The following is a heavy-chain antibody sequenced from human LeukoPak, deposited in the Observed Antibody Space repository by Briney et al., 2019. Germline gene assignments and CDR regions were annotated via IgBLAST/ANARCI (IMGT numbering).Heavy chain of an antibody. D-gene: IGHD2-8*01. V-gene: IGHV3-23*01. CDR2: TNSGGSTT. Sequence: PTGGSLRLSCATSGFPFSDFSMTWVRQAPGKGLEWISTTNSGGSTTDYAESVKGRFTISRDNSKNTLYHQMSSLRVEDTAIYYCAKQSYARSLGEGGPGTLVTVSS. CDR3: AKQSYARSLGE. CDR1: GFPFSDFS. J-gene: IGHJ4*02.